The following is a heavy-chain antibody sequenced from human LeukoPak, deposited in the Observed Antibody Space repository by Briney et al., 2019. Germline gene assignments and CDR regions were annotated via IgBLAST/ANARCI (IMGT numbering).Heavy chain of an antibody. V-gene: IGHV4-39*07. Sequence: PSETLSLTCTVSGGSISSSSYYWGWIRQPPGKGLEWIGNMYYSGSTYYNPCLKSRVTISLDTSKKQFSLKLSSVTAADTAVYYCARALLGSGVVGPTYYYYYMDVWGKGATVPSP. CDR3: ARALLGSGVVGPTYYYYYMDV. D-gene: IGHD1-26*01. J-gene: IGHJ6*03. CDR1: GGSISSSSYY. CDR2: MYYSGST.